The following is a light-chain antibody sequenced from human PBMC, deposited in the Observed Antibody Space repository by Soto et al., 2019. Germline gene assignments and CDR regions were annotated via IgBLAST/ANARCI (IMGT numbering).Light chain of an antibody. CDR2: DAS. Sequence: EIVLTQSPATLSVSAGERATLSCRASQSISSYLAWYQQKPGQAPRLLIYDASNRATGIPARFSVSGSGTDFTLTISRLQTEDSAVYYCQQRSNWTLTFGPGTKVDIK. CDR1: QSISSY. J-gene: IGKJ3*01. V-gene: IGKV3-11*01. CDR3: QQRSNWTLT.